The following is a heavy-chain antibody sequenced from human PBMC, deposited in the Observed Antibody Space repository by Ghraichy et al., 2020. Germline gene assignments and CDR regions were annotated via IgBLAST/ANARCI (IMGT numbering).Heavy chain of an antibody. CDR2: FDPEDGET. J-gene: IGHJ4*02. D-gene: IGHD4-17*01. Sequence: ASVKVSCKVSGYTLTELSMHWVRQAPGKGLEWMGGFDPEDGETIYAQKFQGRVTMTEDTSTDTAYMELSSLRSEDTAVYYCATAYYGDYYFDYWGQGTLVTVSS. CDR1: GYTLTELS. V-gene: IGHV1-24*01. CDR3: ATAYYGDYYFDY.